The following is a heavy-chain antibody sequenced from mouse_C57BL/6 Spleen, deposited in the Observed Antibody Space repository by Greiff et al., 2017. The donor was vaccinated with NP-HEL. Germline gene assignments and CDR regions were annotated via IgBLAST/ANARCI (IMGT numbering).Heavy chain of an antibody. V-gene: IGHV1-82*01. CDR3: ARQGIYYGNYEDY. D-gene: IGHD2-1*01. CDR1: GYAFSSSW. Sequence: QVQLQQSGPELVKPGASVKISCKASGYAFSSSWMNWVKQRPGKGLEWIGRIYPGDGDTNYNGKFKGKATLTADKSSSTAYMQLSSLTSEDSAVYFCARQGIYYGNYEDYWGQGTTLTVSS. CDR2: IYPGDGDT. J-gene: IGHJ2*01.